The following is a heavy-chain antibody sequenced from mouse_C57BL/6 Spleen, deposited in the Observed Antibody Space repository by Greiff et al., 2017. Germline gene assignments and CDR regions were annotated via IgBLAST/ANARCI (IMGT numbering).Heavy chain of an antibody. CDR1: GYTFTDYE. V-gene: IGHV1-15*01. J-gene: IGHJ2*01. Sequence: QVQLQQSGAELVRPGASVTLSCKASGYTFTDYEMHWVKQTPVHGLEWIGAIDPETGGTAYNQKFKGKAILTADKSSSTAYMELRSLTSEDSAVYYCAIWGYGSSWDIDYWGQGTALTVSS. CDR3: AIWGYGSSWDIDY. CDR2: IDPETGGT. D-gene: IGHD1-1*01.